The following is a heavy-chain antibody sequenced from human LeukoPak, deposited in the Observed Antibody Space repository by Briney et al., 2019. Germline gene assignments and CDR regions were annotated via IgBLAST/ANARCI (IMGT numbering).Heavy chain of an antibody. V-gene: IGHV4-59*01. CDR2: IYYSGST. J-gene: IGHJ4*02. Sequence: SETLSLTCTVSGGSISSYYWTWIRQPPGKGLEWIGSIYYSGSTNYNPSLKSRVTISVETSKNQFSLKLSSVTAADTAVYYCARGRGDSPWSFDYWGQGTLVTVSS. CDR1: GGSISSYY. D-gene: IGHD3-10*01. CDR3: ARGRGDSPWSFDY.